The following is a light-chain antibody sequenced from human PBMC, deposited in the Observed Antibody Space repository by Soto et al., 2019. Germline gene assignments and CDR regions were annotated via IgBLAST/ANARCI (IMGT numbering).Light chain of an antibody. CDR3: MQALQTSFT. CDR1: QSLLHRDGYNY. CDR2: LGS. J-gene: IGKJ3*01. V-gene: IGKV2-28*01. Sequence: DLVMTQSPLSLPVTPGEPASISCRSNQSLLHRDGYNYVHWYLQKPAQSPELLIYLGSNRASGVPDRFSGSGSGTDFTLKISRVEAEDVGVYYCMQALQTSFTFGPVTKVYI.